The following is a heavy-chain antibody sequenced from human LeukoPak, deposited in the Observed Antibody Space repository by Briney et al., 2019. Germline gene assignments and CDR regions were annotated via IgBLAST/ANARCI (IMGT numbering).Heavy chain of an antibody. V-gene: IGHV3-30-3*01. Sequence: PGGSLRLSCAASGFTFSSYAMHWVRQAPGKGLEWVAVISYDGSNKYYADSVKGRFTISRGNSKNTLYLQMNSLRAEDTAVYYCAREIPTRITIFGVVTMGAFDYWGQGTLVTVSS. J-gene: IGHJ4*02. CDR1: GFTFSSYA. D-gene: IGHD3-3*01. CDR3: AREIPTRITIFGVVTMGAFDY. CDR2: ISYDGSNK.